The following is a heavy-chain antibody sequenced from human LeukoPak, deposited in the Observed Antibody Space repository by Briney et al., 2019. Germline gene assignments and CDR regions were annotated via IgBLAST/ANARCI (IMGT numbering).Heavy chain of an antibody. CDR3: ARRAKIQLWLGFDP. CDR1: GGSNSSYY. Sequence: SETLSLTCTVSGGSNSSYYWIWIRQPPGKGREGIGYIYYSGSTNYNPSLNSRVTIALDTSKNQFSLKLSSVTAADTAVYYCARRAKIQLWLGFDPWGQGTLVTVSS. J-gene: IGHJ5*02. V-gene: IGHV4-59*01. CDR2: IYYSGST. D-gene: IGHD5-18*01.